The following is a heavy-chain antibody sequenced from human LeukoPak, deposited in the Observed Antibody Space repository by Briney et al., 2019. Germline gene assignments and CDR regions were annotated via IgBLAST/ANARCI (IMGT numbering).Heavy chain of an antibody. CDR2: IYYSGST. V-gene: IGHV4-39*01. Sequence: KTSETLSLTCTVSGGSISSSSYYWGWIRQPPGKGLEWIGSIYYSGSTYYNPSLKSRVTISVDTSKNQFSLKLSSVTAADTAVYYCARLYGGRHDAFDIWGQGTMVTVSS. CDR3: ARLYGGRHDAFDI. J-gene: IGHJ3*02. D-gene: IGHD2/OR15-2a*01. CDR1: GGSISSSSYY.